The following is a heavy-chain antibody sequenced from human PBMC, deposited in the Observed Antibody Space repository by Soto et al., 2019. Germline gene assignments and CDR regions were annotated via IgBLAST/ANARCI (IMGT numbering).Heavy chain of an antibody. Sequence: PGGSLRLSCAASGFTFSSYEMNWVRQAPGKGLEWVSYISSSGSTIYYADSVKGRFTISRDNAKNSLYLQMNSLRAEDTAVYYCAGGFIVGDTIDYYYGMDVWGQGTTVTVSS. V-gene: IGHV3-48*03. CDR2: ISSSGSTI. D-gene: IGHD1-26*01. J-gene: IGHJ6*02. CDR3: AGGFIVGDTIDYYYGMDV. CDR1: GFTFSSYE.